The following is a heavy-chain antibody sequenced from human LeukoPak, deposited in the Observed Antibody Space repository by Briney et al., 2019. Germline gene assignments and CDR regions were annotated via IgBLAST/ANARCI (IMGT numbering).Heavy chain of an antibody. V-gene: IGHV3-23*01. CDR2: ISGRGGRT. D-gene: IGHD3-22*01. Sequence: GGSLRLSCAASGFTFSSYAMSWVRQAPGKGLDWVSAISGRGGRTYYADSVKGRFTISRDNSKNTLYLQMNSLRAEDTAVYYCAKGIDYYDSSGYYYVNYWYFDLWGRGTLVTVSS. CDR1: GFTFSSYA. J-gene: IGHJ2*01. CDR3: AKGIDYYDSSGYYYVNYWYFDL.